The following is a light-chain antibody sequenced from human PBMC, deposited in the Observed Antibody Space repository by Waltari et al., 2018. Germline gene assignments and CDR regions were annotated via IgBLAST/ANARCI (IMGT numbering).Light chain of an antibody. CDR3: QHYVSLPAT. Sequence: ELVLTQSPGTLFLSPGEGDTLSCRASQSVSRTLAWYQQKPGQAPSLLIYGASRRATGIPERFSGSGSGTDFSLTISRLEPDDSAVYFCQHYVSLPATFGQGTKVEIK. V-gene: IGKV3-20*01. J-gene: IGKJ1*01. CDR1: QSVSRT. CDR2: GAS.